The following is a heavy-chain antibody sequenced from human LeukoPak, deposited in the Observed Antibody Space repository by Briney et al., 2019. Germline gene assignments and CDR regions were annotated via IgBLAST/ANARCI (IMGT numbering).Heavy chain of an antibody. D-gene: IGHD1-26*01. V-gene: IGHV4-38-2*02. CDR1: GYSISSGYY. Sequence: SETLSLTCTVSGYSISSGYYWGWIRQPPGKGLEWIGSIYHSGNTYYSPSLKSRVTISVDTSKNQFSLKLSSVTAADTAVYYCARVGATSFYYYYYYMDVWGKGTTVTVSS. CDR2: IYHSGNT. J-gene: IGHJ6*03. CDR3: ARVGATSFYYYYYYMDV.